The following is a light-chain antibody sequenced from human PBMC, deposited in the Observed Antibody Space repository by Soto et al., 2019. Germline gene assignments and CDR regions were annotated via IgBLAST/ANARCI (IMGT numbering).Light chain of an antibody. J-gene: IGKJ2*01. CDR3: HQYGSSPVT. CDR1: QSVSRSY. CDR2: DAS. V-gene: IGKV3-20*01. Sequence: EIVLTQSPGTLSLSPGERATLSCRASQSVSRSYLAWYQQKPGQAPRLLIYDASSGATGIPARFSGSGSGTDFTLTITRLEPEDFAVYYCHQYGSSPVTFGQGTKLEI.